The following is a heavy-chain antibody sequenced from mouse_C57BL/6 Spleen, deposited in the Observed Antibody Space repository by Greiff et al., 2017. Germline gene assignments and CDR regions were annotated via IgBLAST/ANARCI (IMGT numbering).Heavy chain of an antibody. CDR1: GYTFTSYW. J-gene: IGHJ1*03. Sequence: QVQLQQPGAELVRPGSSVKLSCKASGYTFTSYWMDWVKQRPGQGLEWIGNIYPSDSETHYNHKFKDKATLTADKSYSTAYMQLSSLTSEDSAVYYCARYYGNSYYVWGTGTTVTVSS. CDR3: ARYYGNSYYV. D-gene: IGHD2-1*01. CDR2: IYPSDSET. V-gene: IGHV1-61*01.